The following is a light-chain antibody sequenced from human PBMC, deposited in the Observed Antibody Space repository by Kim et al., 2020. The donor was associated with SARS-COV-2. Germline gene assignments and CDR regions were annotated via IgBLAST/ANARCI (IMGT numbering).Light chain of an antibody. Sequence: GDRVTITCRASQSINFWLAWYQQKPGKAPNLLIYDASNLESGVPSRFSGSGSGTQFTLTINSLQPEDFATYYCQEYKSDSWTFGQGTKVDIK. CDR3: QEYKSDSWT. V-gene: IGKV1-5*01. J-gene: IGKJ1*01. CDR2: DAS. CDR1: QSINFW.